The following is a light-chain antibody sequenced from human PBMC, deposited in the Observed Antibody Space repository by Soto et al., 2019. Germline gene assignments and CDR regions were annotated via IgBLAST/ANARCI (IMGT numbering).Light chain of an antibody. V-gene: IGKV1-39*01. CDR2: DAS. Sequence: DIQMTQSPSSLSASVGDRVTITCRASQSISPYLNWYQQRPGKAPKLLIYDASTLHSGVPSRFTAVGSGANFTLTITGLQPEDFATYYCHQTYSSSANSLGPGTKVEI. CDR3: HQTYSSSANS. J-gene: IGKJ2*03. CDR1: QSISPY.